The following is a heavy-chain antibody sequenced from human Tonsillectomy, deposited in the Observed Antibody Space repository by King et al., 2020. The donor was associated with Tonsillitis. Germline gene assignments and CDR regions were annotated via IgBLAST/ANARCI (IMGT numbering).Heavy chain of an antibody. CDR2: ISGSGGST. V-gene: IGHV3-23*04. Sequence: EVQLVESGGGLVQPGGSLRLSCAASGFTFNYYTMTWVRQAPGQGLDWVSGISGSGGSTYYADSVKGRFTISRDNSKNMMYLQMNSLRTEETAVYYCAKDRPSYSRGWCADFDYWGQGTLVTVSS. D-gene: IGHD6-19*01. CDR1: GFTFNYYT. CDR3: AKDRPSYSRGWCADFDY. J-gene: IGHJ4*02.